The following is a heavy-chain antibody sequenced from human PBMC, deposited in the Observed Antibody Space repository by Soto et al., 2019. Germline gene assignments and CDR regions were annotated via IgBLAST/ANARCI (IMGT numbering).Heavy chain of an antibody. CDR1: GFTFSSHW. Sequence: GGSLRLSCVGSGFTFSSHWMTWVRQSAGKGPEWVANIKQDGIEKHYVDSVKDRFIISRDNAKNSLFLQMNSLRAEDTAVYYCARAVNWNEFDPWGQGTLVTVSS. CDR3: ARAVNWNEFDP. V-gene: IGHV3-7*03. J-gene: IGHJ5*01. CDR2: IKQDGIEK. D-gene: IGHD1-1*01.